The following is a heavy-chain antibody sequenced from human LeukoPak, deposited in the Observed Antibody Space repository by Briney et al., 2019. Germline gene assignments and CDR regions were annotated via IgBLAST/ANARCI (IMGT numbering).Heavy chain of an antibody. CDR1: GFTFSSYG. CDR2: ISYDGSNK. CDR3: AKNSMTTVTNYYFDY. V-gene: IGHV3-30*18. D-gene: IGHD4-11*01. Sequence: GGSLRLSCAASGFTFSSYGMHWVRQAPGKGLEWVAGISYDGSNKYYADSVKGRFTISRDNSKNTLYLQMNSLRAEDTAVYYCAKNSMTTVTNYYFDYWGQGTLVTVSS. J-gene: IGHJ4*02.